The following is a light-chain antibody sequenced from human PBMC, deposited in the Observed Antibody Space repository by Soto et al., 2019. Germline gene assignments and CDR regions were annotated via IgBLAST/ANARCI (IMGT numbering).Light chain of an antibody. CDR2: GAS. CDR1: QGISTW. V-gene: IGKV1D-12*01. CDR3: QQANSFPIS. Sequence: DIQMTQSPSSVSAXXGXXGXIXWRASQGISTWLAWYQQKPGKAPKLLIYGASSLQSGVPSRFSGSGSGTDFTLTISNLQPEDFATYYCQQANSFPISFGQGTRLEIK. J-gene: IGKJ5*01.